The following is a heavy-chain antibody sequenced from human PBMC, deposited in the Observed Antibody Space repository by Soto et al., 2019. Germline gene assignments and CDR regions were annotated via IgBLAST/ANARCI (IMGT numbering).Heavy chain of an antibody. CDR1: GFTFSSYS. V-gene: IGHV3-48*02. J-gene: IGHJ3*02. CDR3: ARDSYDSSGYRDAFDI. D-gene: IGHD3-22*01. Sequence: HPGGSLRLSCAASGFTFSSYSMNWVRQAPGKGLEWVSYISSSSSTIYYADSVKGRFTISRDNAKNSLYLQMNSLRDEDTAVYYCARDSYDSSGYRDAFDIWGQGTMVTVSS. CDR2: ISSSSSTI.